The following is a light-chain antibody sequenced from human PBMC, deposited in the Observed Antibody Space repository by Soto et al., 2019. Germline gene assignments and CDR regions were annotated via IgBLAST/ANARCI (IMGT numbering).Light chain of an antibody. Sequence: QSVLTQPPSVSAAPGQKVTISCSGTSSNIGNNYVSWYQQFPGAAPKLLIYENNKRPSGIPDRFSGSKSGTSATLGITGFQTGDEADYYCGTWHSSLSTWVFGGGTKLTVL. J-gene: IGLJ3*02. V-gene: IGLV1-51*02. CDR1: SSNIGNNY. CDR2: ENN. CDR3: GTWHSSLSTWV.